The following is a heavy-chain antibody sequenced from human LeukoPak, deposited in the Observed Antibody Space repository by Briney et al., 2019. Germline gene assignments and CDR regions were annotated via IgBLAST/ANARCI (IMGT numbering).Heavy chain of an antibody. CDR1: GYTFTGYY. CDR2: INPNSGGT. CDR3: ARGGQSSVVVPAYYYYYGMDV. D-gene: IGHD2-2*01. J-gene: IGHJ6*02. Sequence: VASVKVSCKASGYTFTGYYMHWVRQAPGQGLEWMGWINPNSGGTNYAQKFQGRVTMTRNTSISTAYMELSSLRSEDTAVYYCARGGQSSVVVPAYYYYYGMDVWGQGTTVTVSS. V-gene: IGHV1-2*02.